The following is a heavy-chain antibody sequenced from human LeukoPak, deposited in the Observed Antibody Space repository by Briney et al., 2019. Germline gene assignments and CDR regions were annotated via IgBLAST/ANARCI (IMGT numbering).Heavy chain of an antibody. Sequence: SETLSLTCTVSGGSISSYYWAWIRQPPGKGLDWIGNIFHSGITYSSPSLKSRVTISVDTSKNQFSLTLNSVTAADTAVYFCARVASTTSCFDYWGQGILVTVSS. CDR1: GGSISSYY. CDR3: ARVASTTSCFDY. D-gene: IGHD2-2*01. CDR2: IFHSGIT. V-gene: IGHV4-39*07. J-gene: IGHJ4*02.